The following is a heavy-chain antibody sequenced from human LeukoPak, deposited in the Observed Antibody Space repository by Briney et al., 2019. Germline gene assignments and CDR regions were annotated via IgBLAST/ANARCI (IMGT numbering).Heavy chain of an antibody. CDR2: ISSSGSTI. CDR1: GFTFSSYE. CDR3: ARVGCSSASCYIDY. D-gene: IGHD2-2*02. V-gene: IGHV3-48*03. Sequence: PGGSLRLSCAASGFTFSSYEMNWVRQAPGKGLEWVSYISSSGSTIYYADSVKGRFTISRDNAKNSLYLQMNSLRAEDTAVYYCARVGCSSASCYIDYWGQGTLVTVSS. J-gene: IGHJ4*02.